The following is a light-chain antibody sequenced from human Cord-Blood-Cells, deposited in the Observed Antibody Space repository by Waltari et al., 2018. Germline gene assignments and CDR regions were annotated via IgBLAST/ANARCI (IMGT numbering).Light chain of an antibody. CDR2: GAS. J-gene: IGKJ4*01. Sequence: EIVLTQSPGTLSLSPGERATLSCRASQSVSSSYLAWYQQKPGQAPRLLIYGASSRDTGIPDRFSGSGSGTDFTLTISRLEPEDCAVYYCQQYGSSPFGGGTKVEIK. CDR3: QQYGSSP. V-gene: IGKV3-20*01. CDR1: QSVSSSY.